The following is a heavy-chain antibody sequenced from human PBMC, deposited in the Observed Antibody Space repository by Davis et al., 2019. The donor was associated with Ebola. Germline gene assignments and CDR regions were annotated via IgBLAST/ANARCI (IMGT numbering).Heavy chain of an antibody. CDR1: GFTFSTYS. CDR2: ISYSSDYI. V-gene: IGHV3-21*01. Sequence: GGSLRLSCAASGFTFSTYSMNWVRQAPGKGLEWVSSISYSSDYIFYADSVKGRFTISRDNARDSLYLQMDSLRVEDTAIYYCARDAFSLSRYDTEDHWGQGTLVTVSS. J-gene: IGHJ4*02. D-gene: IGHD3-9*01. CDR3: ARDAFSLSRYDTEDH.